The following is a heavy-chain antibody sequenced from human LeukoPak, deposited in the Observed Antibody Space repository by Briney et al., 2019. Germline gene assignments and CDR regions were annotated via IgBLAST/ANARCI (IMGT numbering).Heavy chain of an antibody. D-gene: IGHD3-10*01. J-gene: IGHJ4*02. CDR2: IRYDGSNK. V-gene: IGHV3-30*02. Sequence: GGSLRLSCAASGFTFSSYGMHWVRQAPGKGLEWVAFIRYDGSNKYYADSVKGRFTISRDNSKNTLYLQMNSLRAEDTAVYYCATEPHYYGSASYLPFDYWGQGTLVTVSS. CDR1: GFTFSSYG. CDR3: ATEPHYYGSASYLPFDY.